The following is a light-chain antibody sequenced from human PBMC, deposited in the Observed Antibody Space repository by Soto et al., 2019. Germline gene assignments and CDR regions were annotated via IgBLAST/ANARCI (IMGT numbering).Light chain of an antibody. CDR1: QSVSSY. J-gene: IGKJ1*01. CDR2: DAS. V-gene: IGKV3-11*01. CDR3: QQRSNWPRWT. Sequence: EIVLTQSPATLSLSPGERATLSCRASQSVSSYLAWYQQKPGQAPRLLIYDASNSATGIPARFSGSGSGTDFTLTISSIEPEDFAVYYCQQRSNWPRWTFGQGTKVEIK.